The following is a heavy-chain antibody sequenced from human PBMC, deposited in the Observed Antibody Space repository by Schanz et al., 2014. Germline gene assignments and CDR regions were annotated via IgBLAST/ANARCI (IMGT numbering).Heavy chain of an antibody. Sequence: QVPLVQSGAEVQKPGASVMLSCKTSGYSFNLFGVSWVRQAPGEGLEWMGWISAYNGNMNYAPKFQGRVTMTTDTSTSTAYMELRNLRSDDTAVYYCVRDGDERLVVSFDQWGQGTLVTVSS. D-gene: IGHD2-2*01. CDR1: GYSFNLFG. V-gene: IGHV1-18*04. CDR3: VRDGDERLVVSFDQ. CDR2: ISAYNGNM. J-gene: IGHJ4*02.